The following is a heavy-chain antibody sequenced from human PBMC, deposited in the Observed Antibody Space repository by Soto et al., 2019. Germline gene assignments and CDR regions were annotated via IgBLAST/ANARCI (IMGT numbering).Heavy chain of an antibody. V-gene: IGHV3-30*18. J-gene: IGHJ3*02. CDR2: ISYDGSNK. Sequence: QVQLVESGGGVVQPGRSLRLSCAASGFTFSSYGMHWVRQAPGKGLEWVAVISYDGSNKYYADSVKGRFTISRDNSKNTLCLQMNSLRAEDTAVYYCAKVRDYYDRDAFDIWGQGTMVTVSS. CDR3: AKVRDYYDRDAFDI. D-gene: IGHD3-10*02. CDR1: GFTFSSYG.